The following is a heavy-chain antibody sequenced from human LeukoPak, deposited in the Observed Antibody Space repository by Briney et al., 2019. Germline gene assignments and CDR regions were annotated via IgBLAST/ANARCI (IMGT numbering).Heavy chain of an antibody. V-gene: IGHV3-21*01. CDR2: ISSSSSYI. CDR3: ARDYYGSGTVGMDV. J-gene: IGHJ6*02. Sequence: GGSLRLSCAASGFTFSSYSMNWVRQAPGKGLEWVSSISSSSSYIYYEDSVKGRFTISRDNAKNSLYLQMNSLRAEDTAVYYCARDYYGSGTVGMDVWGQGTTVTVSS. CDR1: GFTFSSYS. D-gene: IGHD3-10*01.